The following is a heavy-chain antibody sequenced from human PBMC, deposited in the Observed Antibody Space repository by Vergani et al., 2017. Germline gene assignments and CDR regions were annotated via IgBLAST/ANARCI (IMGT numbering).Heavy chain of an antibody. CDR1: GYTFTSYY. V-gene: IGHV1-46*01. Sequence: QVQLVQSGAEVKKPGASVKVSCKASGYTFTSYYMHWVRQAPGQGLEWMGIINPSGGSPSYAQKFQGRVTMTRDTSTSTVYMELSSLRSEDTAVYYCGCPGGSTQKGGMDVWGQGTTVTVSS. D-gene: IGHD3-16*01. CDR3: GCPGGSTQKGGMDV. J-gene: IGHJ6*02. CDR2: INPSGGSP.